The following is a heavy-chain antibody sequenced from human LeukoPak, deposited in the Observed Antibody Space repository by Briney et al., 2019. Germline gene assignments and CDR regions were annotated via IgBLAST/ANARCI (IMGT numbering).Heavy chain of an antibody. V-gene: IGHV3-23*01. CDR2: ITGGHYAT. CDR3: TKDPNGDYIGAFDP. D-gene: IGHD4-17*01. Sequence: GGSLRLSCAASGFSFSSFAMTWVRQAPGKGLEWVSSITGGHYATYNTDSVTGRFTISRDNAKNTLYLQMNSLRADDTAIYYCTKDPNGDYIGAFDPWGQGTLVTVSS. J-gene: IGHJ5*02. CDR1: GFSFSSFA.